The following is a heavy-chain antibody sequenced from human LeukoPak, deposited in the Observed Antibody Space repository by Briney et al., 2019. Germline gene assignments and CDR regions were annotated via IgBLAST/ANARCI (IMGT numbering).Heavy chain of an antibody. J-gene: IGHJ4*02. CDR2: ISSSSSYI. D-gene: IGHD2-2*01. CDR3: ARDNKVVPAATYDY. Sequence: GGSLRLSCAASGCTFSSYSMNWVRQAPGKGLEWVSSISSSSSYIYYADSVKGRFTISRDNAKNSLYLQMNSLRAEDTAVYYCARDNKVVPAATYDYWGQGTLVTVSS. V-gene: IGHV3-21*01. CDR1: GCTFSSYS.